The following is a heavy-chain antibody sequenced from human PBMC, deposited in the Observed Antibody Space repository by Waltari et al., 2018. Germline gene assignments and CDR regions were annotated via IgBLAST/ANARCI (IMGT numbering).Heavy chain of an antibody. CDR3: VKLSSDI. J-gene: IGHJ4*02. CDR1: GFSFSNYA. CDR2: ISNNGDTT. Sequence: EVQLVESGGGFVQSGGSLRISCSASGFSFSNYAMHWVRQAPGKGLEYVSAISNNGDTTYYIDSVKGRFSISRDNSKNTLYLQVNSLTTEDSAVYYCVKLSSDIWGQGTRVTVSS. D-gene: IGHD3-16*02. V-gene: IGHV3-64D*08.